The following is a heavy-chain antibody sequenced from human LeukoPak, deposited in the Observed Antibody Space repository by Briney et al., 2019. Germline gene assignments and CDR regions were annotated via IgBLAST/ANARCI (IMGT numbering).Heavy chain of an antibody. CDR1: GFTFSSYW. J-gene: IGHJ4*02. Sequence: PGGSLRLSCAASGFTFSSYWMHWVRQAPAKGLVWVSRINSDGSSTSYADSVKGRFTISRDNAKNTLYLQMNSLRAEDTAVYYGARLLDYGDYIDYWREGTLATFSS. V-gene: IGHV3-74*01. CDR3: ARLLDYGDYIDY. D-gene: IGHD4-17*01. CDR2: INSDGSST.